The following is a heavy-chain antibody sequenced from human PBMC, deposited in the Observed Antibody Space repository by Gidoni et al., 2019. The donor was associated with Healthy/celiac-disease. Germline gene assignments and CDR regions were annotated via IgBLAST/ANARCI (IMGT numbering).Heavy chain of an antibody. J-gene: IGHJ4*02. Sequence: QVQLQQWGAGLLKPSETLSLTCAVYGGSFSGYYWSWIRQPPGKGLEWIGEINHSGSTNYNPSLKSRVTISVDTSKNQFSLKLSSVTAADTAVYYCARERLGYCSGGSCYYDYWGQGTLVTVSS. CDR3: ARERLGYCSGGSCYYDY. CDR2: INHSGST. D-gene: IGHD2-15*01. V-gene: IGHV4-34*01. CDR1: GGSFSGYY.